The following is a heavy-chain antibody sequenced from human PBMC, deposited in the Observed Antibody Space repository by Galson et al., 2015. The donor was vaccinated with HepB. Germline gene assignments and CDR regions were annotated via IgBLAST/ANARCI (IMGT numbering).Heavy chain of an antibody. CDR3: ARSGLKRYSAHFDY. CDR1: GFTFSSYA. Sequence: SLRLSCAASGFTFSSYAMHWVRQAPGKGLEWVAVISYDGSNKYYADSVKGRFTISRDNSKNTLYLQMNSLKAEYKAVYYCARSGLKRYSAHFDYWGQGTLVTLSS. V-gene: IGHV3-30*04. D-gene: IGHD3-9*01. CDR2: ISYDGSNK. J-gene: IGHJ4*02.